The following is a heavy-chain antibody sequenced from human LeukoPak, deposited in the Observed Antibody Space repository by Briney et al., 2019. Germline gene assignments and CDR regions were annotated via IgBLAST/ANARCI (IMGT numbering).Heavy chain of an antibody. D-gene: IGHD3-22*01. CDR1: GFTFSSYA. CDR2: ISYDGSNK. J-gene: IGHJ5*02. CDR3: ARGGYYSDWFDP. V-gene: IGHV3-30*04. Sequence: GGSLRLSCAASGFTFSSYAMHWVRQAPGKGLEWVAVISYDGSNKYYADSVKGRFTISRDNSKNTLYLQMNSLRAEDTAVYYCARGGYYSDWFDPWGQGTLVTVSS.